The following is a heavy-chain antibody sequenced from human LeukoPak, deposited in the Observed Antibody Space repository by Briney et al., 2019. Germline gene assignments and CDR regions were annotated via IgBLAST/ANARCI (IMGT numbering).Heavy chain of an antibody. D-gene: IGHD5-18*01. Sequence: SETLSLTCTVSGGSISSYYWNWIRQPPGKGLEWIGYIYYSGSTNYNPSLKSRVPISVNTSKNQFSLKLTSVTAAKTAVYYCASVAPCGDNYGCGSHFEYLGQGTLVTVSS. CDR3: ASVAPCGDNYGCGSHFEY. CDR1: GGSISSYY. J-gene: IGHJ4*02. CDR2: IYYSGST. V-gene: IGHV4-59*08.